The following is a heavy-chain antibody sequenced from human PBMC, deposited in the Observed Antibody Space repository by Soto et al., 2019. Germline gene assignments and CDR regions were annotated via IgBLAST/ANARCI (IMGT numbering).Heavy chain of an antibody. D-gene: IGHD2-21*02. CDR1: GFTFSSYA. J-gene: IGHJ5*02. V-gene: IGHV3-23*01. CDR2: ISGSGGST. Sequence: EVQLLESGGGLVQPGGSLRLSCAASGFTFSSYAMSWVRQAPGKGLEWVSAISGSGGSTYYADSVKGRFTISRDNSKNALYLQMNSLRAEDTAVYYCAMHIVVVTAIPGGFDPWGQGTLVTVSS. CDR3: AMHIVVVTAIPGGFDP.